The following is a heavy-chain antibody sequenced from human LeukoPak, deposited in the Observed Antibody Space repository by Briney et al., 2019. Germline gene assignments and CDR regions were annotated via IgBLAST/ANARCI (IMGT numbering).Heavy chain of an antibody. J-gene: IGHJ3*02. D-gene: IGHD3-22*01. Sequence: GGSLRLSCAASRFTFSSYEMNWVRQAPGKGLEWVSYIGGSGSPIYYADSVKGRFTISRDNAKNSLYLQMNSLRAEDTAVYYCARRSGYWNDAFDIWGQGTMVTVSS. CDR1: RFTFSSYE. CDR3: ARRSGYWNDAFDI. CDR2: IGGSGSPI. V-gene: IGHV3-48*03.